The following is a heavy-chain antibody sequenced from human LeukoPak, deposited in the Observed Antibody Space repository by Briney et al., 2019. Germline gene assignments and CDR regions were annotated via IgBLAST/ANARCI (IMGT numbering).Heavy chain of an antibody. CDR3: ARVLRYCSGGNCYSGGLGYMDV. Sequence: GGSLRLSCAASGFTFSSYWMHWVRQAPGKGLVWVSRINTDGTSTNYADSVKGRFTISRDNAKNTLYLQMNSLRAEDTAVYYCARVLRYCSGGNCYSGGLGYMDVWGKGTTVTISS. CDR2: INTDGTST. D-gene: IGHD2-15*01. CDR1: GFTFSSYW. V-gene: IGHV3-74*01. J-gene: IGHJ6*03.